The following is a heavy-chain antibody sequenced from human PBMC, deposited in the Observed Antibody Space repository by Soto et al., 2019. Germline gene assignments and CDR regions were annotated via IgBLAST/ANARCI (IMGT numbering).Heavy chain of an antibody. CDR1: GFTFSSYA. V-gene: IGHV3-23*01. CDR3: AKASITIIVVVIPYFDY. D-gene: IGHD3-22*01. CDR2: ISGSGGST. Sequence: GGSLRLSCAASGFTFSSYAMSWVRQAPGKGLEWVSAISGSGGSTYYADSVKGRFTISRDNSKNTLYLQMNSLRAEDTAVYYCAKASITIIVVVIPYFDYWCQGALVTVSS. J-gene: IGHJ4*02.